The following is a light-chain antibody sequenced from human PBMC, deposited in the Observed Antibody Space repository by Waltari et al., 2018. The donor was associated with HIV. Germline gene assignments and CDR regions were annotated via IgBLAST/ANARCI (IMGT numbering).Light chain of an antibody. CDR2: LNSDRSH. Sequence: QLVLTQSLSASASLGASVKLTCTLSSGHRRHAIAWPPQQPEKGPRYLIKLNSDRSHTKGDGIPDRFSGSSSGAERYLIISSLQSEDEADYYCQTWATGIQVFGGGTKLTVL. V-gene: IGLV4-69*01. CDR1: SGHRRHA. CDR3: QTWATGIQV. J-gene: IGLJ2*01.